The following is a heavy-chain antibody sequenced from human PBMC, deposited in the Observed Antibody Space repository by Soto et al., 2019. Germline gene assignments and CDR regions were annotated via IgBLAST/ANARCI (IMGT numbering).Heavy chain of an antibody. CDR2: IAHSGST. CDR3: ASRGRYKTMTMVPAFDF. J-gene: IGHJ5*01. Sequence: QVQLQQWGAGLLKPSETLSLTCAVYGGSLSVYSWSWIRQPPGKGLEWMGDIAHSGSTNYNPSLKSRFIISVDSSNRHFYLNLTSVTAADTALYYCASRGRYKTMTMVPAFDFWGQGTLVSVSS. CDR1: GGSLSVYS. D-gene: IGHD3-10*01. V-gene: IGHV4-34*02.